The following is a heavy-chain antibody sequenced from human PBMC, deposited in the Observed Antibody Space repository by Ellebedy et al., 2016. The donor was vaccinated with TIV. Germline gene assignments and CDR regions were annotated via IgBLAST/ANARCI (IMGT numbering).Heavy chain of an antibody. Sequence: MPSETLSLTCTVSGDSLNNNYWSWIRQLAGQGLEGSGIIDSSGRIRTNASLRSRVTMSLDTSKNQFSLRLTSVTAADTAVYYCARDPISGGEWGQGTLVTVSS. J-gene: IGHJ4*02. V-gene: IGHV4-4*07. CDR2: IDSSGRI. CDR1: GDSLNNNY. D-gene: IGHD3-10*01. CDR3: ARDPISGGE.